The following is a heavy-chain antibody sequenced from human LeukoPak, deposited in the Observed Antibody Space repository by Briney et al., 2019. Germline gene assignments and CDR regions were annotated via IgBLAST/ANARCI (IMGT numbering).Heavy chain of an antibody. J-gene: IGHJ6*02. V-gene: IGHV3-23*01. CDR3: AKDPTYYDILTGYNYGMDV. D-gene: IGHD3-9*01. CDR2: ISGSGGST. Sequence: GGSLRLSCRVSGITLNNYGMSWVRQAPGKGLEWVAGISGSGGSTNYADSVKGRFTISRDNSKNTLYLQMNSLRAEDTAVYYCAKDPTYYDILTGYNYGMDVWGQGTTVTVSS. CDR1: GITLNNYG.